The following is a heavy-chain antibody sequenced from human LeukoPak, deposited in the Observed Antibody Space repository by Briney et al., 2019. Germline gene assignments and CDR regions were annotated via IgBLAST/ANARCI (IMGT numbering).Heavy chain of an antibody. V-gene: IGHV3-74*01. CDR1: GFTFSTYW. CDR3: ARPETQYSSGLDGFDI. J-gene: IGHJ3*02. Sequence: GGSLRLSCAASGFTFSTYWMHWVRQAPGKGLVWVSRINSDGSRTTYADSVKGRFTVSRDNAKNTLYLQMDSLRTEDTAVYYCARPETQYSSGLDGFDIWGQGTMVTVSS. CDR2: INSDGSRT. D-gene: IGHD6-19*01.